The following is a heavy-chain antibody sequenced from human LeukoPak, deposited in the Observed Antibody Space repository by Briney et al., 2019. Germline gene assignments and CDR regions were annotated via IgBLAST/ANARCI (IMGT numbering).Heavy chain of an antibody. CDR1: GYSFTNYW. Sequence: GESLKISCEGSGYSFTNYWIAWVRQMPGQCLEWMGVIYPGDSDTRYSPSFRGQVTISADKTINTAYLQWTSLKASDSAMYYCARQGYCTSISCPREFDYWGQGALVTVSS. CDR3: ARQGYCTSISCPREFDY. V-gene: IGHV5-51*01. CDR2: IYPGDSDT. D-gene: IGHD2-2*01. J-gene: IGHJ4*02.